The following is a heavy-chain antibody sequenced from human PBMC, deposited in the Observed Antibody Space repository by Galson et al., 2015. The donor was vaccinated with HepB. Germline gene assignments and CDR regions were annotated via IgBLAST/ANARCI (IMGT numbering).Heavy chain of an antibody. CDR2: IIPIFGTA. Sequence: QSGAEVKKPGASVKVSCKASGYTFTSYGISWVRQAPGQGLEWMGGIIPIFGTANYAQKFQGRVTITADESTSTAYMELSSLRSEDTAVYYCARVPLVVGEKAFDIWGQGTMATVSS. CDR1: GYTFTSYG. J-gene: IGHJ3*02. D-gene: IGHD2-15*01. V-gene: IGHV1-69*13. CDR3: ARVPLVVGEKAFDI.